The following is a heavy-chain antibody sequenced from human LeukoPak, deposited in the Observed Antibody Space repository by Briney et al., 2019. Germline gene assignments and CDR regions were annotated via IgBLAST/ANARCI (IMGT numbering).Heavy chain of an antibody. CDR1: GFTFSSYG. V-gene: IGHV3-30*02. CDR3: TKARDFWTRRFFDY. Sequence: GGSLRLSCAASGFTFSSYGMHWVRQAPGKGLEWVAFIEKDGNTKYYTDSVRGRFAISRDNSRNTLYLQMSSLRTEDTAMFYCTKARDFWTRRFFDYWGQGTLVTVFS. CDR2: IEKDGNTK. J-gene: IGHJ4*02. D-gene: IGHD3/OR15-3a*01.